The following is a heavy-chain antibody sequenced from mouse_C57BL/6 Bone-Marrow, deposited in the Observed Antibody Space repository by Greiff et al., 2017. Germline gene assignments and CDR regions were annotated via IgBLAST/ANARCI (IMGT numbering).Heavy chain of an antibody. CDR2: IDPANGNT. V-gene: IGHV14-3*01. Sequence: VQLQQSVAELVRPGASVKLSCTASGFNIKNTYMHWVKQRPEQGLEWIGRIDPANGNTKYAPKFQGKAPLSAATSSNTAYLQLSSLTSEDTAINYCASGYYVSLADWGKGTLVTVSA. J-gene: IGHJ3*01. CDR3: ASGYYVSLAD. D-gene: IGHD2-3*01. CDR1: GFNIKNTY.